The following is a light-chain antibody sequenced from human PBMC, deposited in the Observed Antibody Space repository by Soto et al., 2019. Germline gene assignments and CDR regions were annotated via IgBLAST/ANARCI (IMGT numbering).Light chain of an antibody. Sequence: QSALTQPASVSGSPGRSITISCTGPSSDVGSYDLVSWYQQHPGSAPKLMIYEGSKRPSGVSYRFSGSKSGNTASLTVSGRRTEDEADYYCCSYGGSTTVVFGGGTKLTVL. CDR3: CSYGGSTTVV. CDR2: EGS. V-gene: IGLV2-23*01. J-gene: IGLJ2*01. CDR1: SSDVGSYDL.